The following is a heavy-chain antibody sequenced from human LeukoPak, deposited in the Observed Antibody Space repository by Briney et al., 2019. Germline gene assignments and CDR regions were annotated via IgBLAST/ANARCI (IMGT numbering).Heavy chain of an antibody. CDR2: ISAYNGNT. Sequence: EASVKVSCKASGYTFTSYGISWVRQAPGQGLEWMGWISAYNGNTNYAQKLQGRVTMTTDTSTSTAYMELRSLRSDDTAVYYCASLQLVGGNYYYYYMDVWGKGTTVTVSS. D-gene: IGHD6-6*01. J-gene: IGHJ6*03. CDR3: ASLQLVGGNYYYYYMDV. CDR1: GYTFTSYG. V-gene: IGHV1-18*01.